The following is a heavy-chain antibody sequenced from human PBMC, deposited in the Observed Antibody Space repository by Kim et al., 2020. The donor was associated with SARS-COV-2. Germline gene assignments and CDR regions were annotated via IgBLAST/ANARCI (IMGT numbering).Heavy chain of an antibody. CDR2: IYYSGST. Sequence: SETLSLTCTVSGGSISSYYWSWIRQPPGKGLEWIGYIYYSGSTNYNPSLKSRVTISVDTSKNQFSLKLSSVTAADTAVYYCARVGRYDSPWDAFDIWGQGTMVTVSS. CDR3: ARVGRYDSPWDAFDI. V-gene: IGHV4-59*01. D-gene: IGHD3-22*01. CDR1: GGSISSYY. J-gene: IGHJ3*02.